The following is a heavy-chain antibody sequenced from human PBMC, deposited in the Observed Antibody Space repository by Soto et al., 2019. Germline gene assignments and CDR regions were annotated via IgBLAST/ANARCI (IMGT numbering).Heavy chain of an antibody. Sequence: SGPTLVNPTETLTLTCTFSGFSITSPGMSVSWIRQPPGRALEWLALIERDDDDKYYSTSLKTRLTISKDTRKNQVVLTMANMDPADTATYYCARSIRGPRKFNGMDVWGQGTTVTVLL. CDR1: GFSITSPGMS. CDR2: IERDDDDK. J-gene: IGHJ6*02. CDR3: ARSIRGPRKFNGMDV. V-gene: IGHV2-70*13. D-gene: IGHD1-20*01.